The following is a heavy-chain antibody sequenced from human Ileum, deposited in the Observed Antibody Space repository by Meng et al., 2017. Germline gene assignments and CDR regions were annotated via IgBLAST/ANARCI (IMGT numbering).Heavy chain of an antibody. CDR1: GASISSGHW. V-gene: IGHV4-4*02. Sequence: QGQLRESGPGLGQPSETLSLTCAVSGASISSGHWWSWVRQPSGKGLEWIGEMYPSGTTNYNPSLKSRVTISMDTSKNQLSLKLSSVTAADTAVYYCARHIAVSGTRGFDSWGQGTLVTVSS. D-gene: IGHD6-19*01. CDR2: MYPSGTT. CDR3: ARHIAVSGTRGFDS. J-gene: IGHJ4*02.